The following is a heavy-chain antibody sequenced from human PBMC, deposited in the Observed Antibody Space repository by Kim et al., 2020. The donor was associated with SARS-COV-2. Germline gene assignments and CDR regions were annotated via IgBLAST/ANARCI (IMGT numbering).Heavy chain of an antibody. CDR2: ISWDGGST. CDR3: ANDIAAIYYYYGLDV. J-gene: IGHJ6*02. D-gene: IGHD6-13*01. CDR1: GFTFDDYA. V-gene: IGHV3-43D*03. Sequence: GGSLRLSCAASGFTFDDYAMHWVRQAPGKGLEWVSLISWDGGSTYYADSVKGRFTISRDNSKNSLYLQMNSLRAEDTALYYCANDIAAIYYYYGLDVWG.